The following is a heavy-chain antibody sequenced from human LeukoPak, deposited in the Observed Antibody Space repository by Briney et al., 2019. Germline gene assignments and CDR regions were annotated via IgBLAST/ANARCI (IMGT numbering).Heavy chain of an antibody. Sequence: PGGSLRLSCSASGFTFSRHTMHWVRQAPGKGLEWVAVISYDGSNKYYADSVKGRFTISRDNSKNTLYLQMNSLRAEDTAVYYCARDRWELQNFDYWGQGTLVTVSS. D-gene: IGHD1-26*01. V-gene: IGHV3-30-3*01. CDR1: GFTFSRHT. J-gene: IGHJ4*02. CDR2: ISYDGSNK. CDR3: ARDRWELQNFDY.